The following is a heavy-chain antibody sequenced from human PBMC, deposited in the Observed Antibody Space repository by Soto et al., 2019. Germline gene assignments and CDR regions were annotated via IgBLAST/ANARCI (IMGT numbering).Heavy chain of an antibody. Sequence: QVQLQESGPGLVKPSETLSLTCTVSGGSISSYYWSWIRQPPGKGLEWIGYIYYSGSTNYNPSLKSRVTISVDTSKNQFSLKLSSVTAADTAVYCCARQIMVQGTPNWFDPWGQGTLVTVSS. CDR3: ARQIMVQGTPNWFDP. D-gene: IGHD1-1*01. J-gene: IGHJ5*02. V-gene: IGHV4-59*08. CDR1: GGSISSYY. CDR2: IYYSGST.